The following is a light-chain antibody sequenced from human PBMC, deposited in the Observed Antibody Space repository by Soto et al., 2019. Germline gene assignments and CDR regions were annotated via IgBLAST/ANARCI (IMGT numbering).Light chain of an antibody. CDR3: QQYGSSPPFT. CDR2: GAS. Sequence: EIVLTQSPGTLSLSPGERATLSCRASQSVSSSYLAWYQQKPGQAPRLLIYGASSRATGIPDRFSGSVSRTDFTLTISRLEPEDFAVYYCQQYGSSPPFTFGPGTKVDIQ. J-gene: IGKJ3*01. CDR1: QSVSSSY. V-gene: IGKV3-20*01.